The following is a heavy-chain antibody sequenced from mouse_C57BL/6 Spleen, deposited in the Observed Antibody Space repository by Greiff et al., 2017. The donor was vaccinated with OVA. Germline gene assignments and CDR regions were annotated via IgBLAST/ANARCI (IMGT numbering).Heavy chain of an antibody. Sequence: EVMLVESGEGLVKPGGSLKLSCAASGFTFSSYAMSWVRQTPEKRLEWVAYISRGGDYIYYADTVKGRFTISRDNARNTLYLQMSSLKSEDTAMYYCTRDRYYDYSYAMDYWGQGTSVTVSS. V-gene: IGHV5-9-1*02. CDR3: TRDRYYDYSYAMDY. CDR2: ISRGGDYI. J-gene: IGHJ4*01. CDR1: GFTFSSYA. D-gene: IGHD2-4*01.